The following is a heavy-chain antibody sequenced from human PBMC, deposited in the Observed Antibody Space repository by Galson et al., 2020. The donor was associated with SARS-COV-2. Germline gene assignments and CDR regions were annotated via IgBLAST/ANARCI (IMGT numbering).Heavy chain of an antibody. CDR3: ARHEGEGVYYYYYGMDV. Sequence: AGGSLRLSCAASGFTFSSYSMNWVRQAPGKGLEWVSSISSSSYIYYADSVKGRFTISRDNAKNSLYLQMNSLRAEDTAVYYCARHEGEGVYYYYYGMDVWGQGTTVTVSS. D-gene: IGHD1-26*01. CDR1: GFTFSSYS. J-gene: IGHJ6*02. CDR2: ISSSSYI. V-gene: IGHV3-21*01.